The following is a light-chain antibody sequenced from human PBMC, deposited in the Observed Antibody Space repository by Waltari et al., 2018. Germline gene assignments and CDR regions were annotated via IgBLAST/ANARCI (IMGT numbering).Light chain of an antibody. V-gene: IGLV2-14*01. J-gene: IGLJ6*01. CDR1: SSDVGGYNY. CDR3: CSYSTSSTFV. CDR2: GVT. Sequence: QSAPTQPPSVSGSPGQSVTISCTGTSSDVGGYNYVSWYQQHPGKAPKLMIYGVTNRPSGVSDRFSGSKSVNTASLTISGLQAEDESDYYCCSYSTSSTFVFGSGTKLTVL.